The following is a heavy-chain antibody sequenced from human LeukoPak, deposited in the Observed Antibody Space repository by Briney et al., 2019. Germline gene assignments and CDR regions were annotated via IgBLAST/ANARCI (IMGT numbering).Heavy chain of an antibody. CDR2: IYHSGST. CDR3: ARDSETLNYDILTGYIPHDAFDI. J-gene: IGHJ3*02. Sequence: SETLSLTCAVSGGSISSSNWWSWVRPPPGKGLEWIGEIYHSGSTNYNPSLKSRVTISVDKSKNQFSLKLSSVTAADTAVYYCARDSETLNYDILTGYIPHDAFDIWGQGTMVTVSS. V-gene: IGHV4-4*02. CDR1: GGSISSSNW. D-gene: IGHD3-9*01.